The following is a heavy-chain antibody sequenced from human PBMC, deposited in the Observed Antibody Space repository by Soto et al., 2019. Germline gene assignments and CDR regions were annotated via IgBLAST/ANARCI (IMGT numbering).Heavy chain of an antibody. CDR2: INHSGST. CDR3: ARGLGFDSGSYYDGMRGKYFDY. CDR1: GGSFSGYY. V-gene: IGHV4-34*01. Sequence: QVQLQQWGAGLLKPSETLSLTCAVYGGSFSGYYWSWIRQPPGKGLEWIGEINHSGSTNYNPSLKGRVTIAVDASKNQFSMKLSSVPAADTAVYYCARGLGFDSGSYYDGMRGKYFDYWRQGTLVTVSS. J-gene: IGHJ4*02. D-gene: IGHD1-26*01.